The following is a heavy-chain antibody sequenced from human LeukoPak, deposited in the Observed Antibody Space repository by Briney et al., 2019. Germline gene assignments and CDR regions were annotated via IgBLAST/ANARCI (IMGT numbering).Heavy chain of an antibody. CDR2: IKSKTDGGTT. CDR3: TRAGDIVVVPAASYAGY. CDR1: GFTFSNAW. J-gene: IGHJ4*02. Sequence: PGGSLRLSCAASGFTFSNAWMSWVRQAPGKGLEWVGRIKSKTDGGTTDYAAPVKGRFTILRDDSKNTLYLQMNSLKTEDTAVYYCTRAGDIVVVPAASYAGYWGQGTLVTVSS. V-gene: IGHV3-15*01. D-gene: IGHD2-2*01.